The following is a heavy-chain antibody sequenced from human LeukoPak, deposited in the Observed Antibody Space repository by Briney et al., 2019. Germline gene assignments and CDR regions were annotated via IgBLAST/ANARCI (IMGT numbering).Heavy chain of an antibody. CDR1: GFTFSGYT. CDR3: ARHDGSGWFCVQY. V-gene: IGHV3-7*01. CDR2: INYDGSET. Sequence: GGSLRLSCAASGFTFSGYTMNWVRQAPGKGLEWVANINYDGSETHYVDSLKGRFTISRDNAKNSLYLQLNSLSAEDTAVYYCARHDGSGWFCVQYWGRGTLVTVSS. D-gene: IGHD6-19*01. J-gene: IGHJ4*02.